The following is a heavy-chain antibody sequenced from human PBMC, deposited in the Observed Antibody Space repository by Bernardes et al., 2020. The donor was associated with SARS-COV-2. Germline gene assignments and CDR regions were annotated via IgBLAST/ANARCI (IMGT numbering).Heavy chain of an antibody. CDR3: AKGGATYYYDSSGYWKFHNFDY. V-gene: IGHV3-23*01. CDR1: GFTFSSYA. D-gene: IGHD3-22*01. Sequence: GGSLRLSCAASGFTFSSYAMSWVRQAPGKGLEWVSAISGSGGSTYYADSVKGRFTISRDNSKNTLYLQMNSLRAEDTAVYYCAKGGATYYYDSSGYWKFHNFDYWGQGTLVTVSS. CDR2: ISGSGGST. J-gene: IGHJ4*02.